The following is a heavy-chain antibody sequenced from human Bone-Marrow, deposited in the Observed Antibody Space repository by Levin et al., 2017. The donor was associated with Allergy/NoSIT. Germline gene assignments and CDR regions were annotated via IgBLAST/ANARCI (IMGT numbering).Heavy chain of an antibody. CDR2: LYSGGTT. J-gene: IGHJ3*02. V-gene: IGHV3-53*01. CDR1: RFSVSNNY. CDR3: AILATTPVWASDI. D-gene: IGHD2-15*01. Sequence: GGSLRLSCAASRFSVSNNYMTWVRQAPGKGLEWVSDLYSGGTTYYADSVKGRFTIARDNSKNTLYLQMNSLRAEDTAVYYCAILATTPVWASDIWGRGTVVTVSS.